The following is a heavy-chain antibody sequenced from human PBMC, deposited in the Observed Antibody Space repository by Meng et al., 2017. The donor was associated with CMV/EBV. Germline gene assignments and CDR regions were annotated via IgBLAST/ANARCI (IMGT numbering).Heavy chain of an antibody. CDR3: AKDSGYLSSVLDY. D-gene: IGHD3-22*01. J-gene: IGHJ4*02. V-gene: IGHV3-23*01. Sequence: GSLRLSCTASGFTFGDYAMSWVRQAPGKGLEWVSAISGSGGSTYYADSVKGRFTISRDNSKNTLYLQMNSLRAEDTAVYYCAKDSGYLSSVLDYWGQGTLVTVSS. CDR2: ISGSGGST. CDR1: GFTFGDYA.